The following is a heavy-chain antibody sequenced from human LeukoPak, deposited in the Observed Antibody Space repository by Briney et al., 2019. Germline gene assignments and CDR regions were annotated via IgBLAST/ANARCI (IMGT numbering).Heavy chain of an antibody. J-gene: IGHJ4*02. CDR3: ARVYKGVSGTVDY. CDR2: IYSDGST. Sequence: GGSLRLSCAASGFTVSRNYMSWVRQAPGKGLEWVSIIYSDGSTYNADSVKGRFTISRDSSKNTLYFQMDSLRAEDTAVYYCARVYKGVSGTVDYWGQGTLVTVSS. D-gene: IGHD6-19*01. V-gene: IGHV3-66*01. CDR1: GFTVSRNY.